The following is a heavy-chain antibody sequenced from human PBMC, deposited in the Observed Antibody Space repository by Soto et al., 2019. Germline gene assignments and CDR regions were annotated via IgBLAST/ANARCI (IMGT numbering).Heavy chain of an antibody. D-gene: IGHD3-10*01. CDR1: GGTFSSYA. CDR3: TVEITMVRGVLIYYGMDV. V-gene: IGHV1-69*13. J-gene: IGHJ6*02. Sequence: VKVSCKASGGTFSSYAISWVRQAPGQGLEWMGGIIPIFGTANYAQKFQGRVTITADESTSTAYMELSSLRSEDTAVYYCTVEITMVRGVLIYYGMDVWGQGTTVTVSS. CDR2: IIPIFGTA.